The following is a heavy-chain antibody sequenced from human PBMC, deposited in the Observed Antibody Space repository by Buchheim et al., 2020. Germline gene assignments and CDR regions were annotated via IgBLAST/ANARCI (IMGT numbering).Heavy chain of an antibody. Sequence: QVQLVESGGGVVQPGRSLKLSCAASGFTFSNYAMHWVRQAPGKGLEWVAVISYDGSNKYYADSVKGRLTISRDNSKNTLYLQMTSLRAEGTAVFYCARGRVVVLPTGTYYYYGMDVWGQGTT. J-gene: IGHJ6*02. CDR3: ARGRVVVLPTGTYYYYGMDV. CDR2: ISYDGSNK. V-gene: IGHV3-30*04. CDR1: GFTFSNYA. D-gene: IGHD2-2*01.